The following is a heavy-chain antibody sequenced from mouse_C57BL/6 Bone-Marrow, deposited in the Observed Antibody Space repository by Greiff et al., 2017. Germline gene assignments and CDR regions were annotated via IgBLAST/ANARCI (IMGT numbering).Heavy chain of an antibody. V-gene: IGHV6-6*01. CDR1: GFTFSDAW. Sequence: EVKLMESGGGLVQPGGSMKLSCAASGFTFSDAWIDWVRQSPEKGVEWVAEIRNKANNHATYYAESVKGRFTISRDDSKSSVYLQMNSLRAEDTGIYYCTRRPITTVVAHFDVWGTGTTVTVSS. D-gene: IGHD1-1*01. J-gene: IGHJ1*03. CDR2: IRNKANNHAT. CDR3: TRRPITTVVAHFDV.